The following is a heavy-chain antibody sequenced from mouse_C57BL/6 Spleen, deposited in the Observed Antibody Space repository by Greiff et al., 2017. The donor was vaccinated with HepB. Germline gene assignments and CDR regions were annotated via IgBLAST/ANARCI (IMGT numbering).Heavy chain of an antibody. J-gene: IGHJ4*01. D-gene: IGHD2-2*01. V-gene: IGHV6-3*01. CDR1: GFTFSNYW. CDR3: TGWLRGAMAMDY. Sequence: DVQLQESGGGLVQPGGSMKLSCVASGFTFSNYWMNWVRQSPEKGLEWVAQIRLKSDNYATHYAESVKGRFTISRDDSKSSVYLQMNNLRAEDTGIYYCTGWLRGAMAMDYWGQGTSVTVSS. CDR2: IRLKSDNYAT.